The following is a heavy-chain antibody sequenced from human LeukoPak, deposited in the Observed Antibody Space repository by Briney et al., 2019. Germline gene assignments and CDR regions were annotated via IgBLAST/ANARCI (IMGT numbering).Heavy chain of an antibody. J-gene: IGHJ6*02. CDR1: GFTFSSYA. D-gene: IGHD3-16*01. Sequence: GGSLRLSCAASGFTFSSYAMSWVRQAPGKGLEWVAVISYDGSNKYYADSVKGRFTISRDNSKNTLYLQMNSLRAEDTAVYYCARRLGAAETFYYYYGMDVWGQGTTVTVSS. V-gene: IGHV3-30-3*01. CDR2: ISYDGSNK. CDR3: ARRLGAAETFYYYYGMDV.